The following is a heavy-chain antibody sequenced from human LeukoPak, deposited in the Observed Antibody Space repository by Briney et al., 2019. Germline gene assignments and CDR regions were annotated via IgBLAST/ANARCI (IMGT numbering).Heavy chain of an antibody. Sequence: SETLSLTCAVSGASITNVYYYWGWIRQPPGKGLEWIGNIYTTATSYNPSLESRVTMSVDTSKSQFSLKLSSVTAADTAVYYCVRGQYNLANYWGQGTLVTVSS. CDR3: VRGQYNLANY. J-gene: IGHJ4*02. D-gene: IGHD1-14*01. CDR1: GASITNVYYY. V-gene: IGHV4-39*01. CDR2: IYTTAT.